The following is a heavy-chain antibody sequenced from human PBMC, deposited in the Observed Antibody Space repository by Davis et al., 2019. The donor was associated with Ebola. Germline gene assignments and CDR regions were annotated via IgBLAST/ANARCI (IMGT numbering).Heavy chain of an antibody. J-gene: IGHJ4*02. CDR2: IKQDGSEK. CDR1: GFTFSSYW. V-gene: IGHV3-7*03. Sequence: GESLKISCAASGFTFSSYWMSWVRQAPGKGLEWVANIKQDGSEKYYVDSVKGRFTISRDNAKNSLYLQMNSLRAEDTAVYYCARDPTVVKQDDYWGQGTLVTVSS. D-gene: IGHD4-23*01. CDR3: ARDPTVVKQDDY.